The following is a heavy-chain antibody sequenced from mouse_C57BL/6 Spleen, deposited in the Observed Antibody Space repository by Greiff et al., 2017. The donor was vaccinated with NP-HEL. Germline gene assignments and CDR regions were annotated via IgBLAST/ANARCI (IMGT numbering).Heavy chain of an antibody. V-gene: IGHV1-22*01. CDR3: ASWGLVFDY. J-gene: IGHJ2*01. CDR2: INPNNGGT. D-gene: IGHD3-3*01. Sequence: VQLKESGPELVKPGASVKMSCKASGYTFTDYNMHWVKQSHGKSLEWIGNINPNNGGTSYNKKFKGKATLTVNKSSSTAYMELRSLTSEDSAVYYCASWGLVFDYWGQGTTLTVSS. CDR1: GYTFTDYN.